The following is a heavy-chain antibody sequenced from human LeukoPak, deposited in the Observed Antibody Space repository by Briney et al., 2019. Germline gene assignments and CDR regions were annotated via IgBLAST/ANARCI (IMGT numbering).Heavy chain of an antibody. V-gene: IGHV3-53*04. CDR2: IYSGDST. CDR3: ARSGPEDWALDH. J-gene: IGHJ4*02. Sequence: GGSLRLSCAASGFTFGNYAMSWVRQGPGKGLEWVSVIYSGDSTYYADSVKGRFTISRHSSKNTLYLQMNSLRAEDTAVYYCARSGPEDWALDHWGRGTQVTVSP. D-gene: IGHD3/OR15-3a*01. CDR1: GFTFGNYA.